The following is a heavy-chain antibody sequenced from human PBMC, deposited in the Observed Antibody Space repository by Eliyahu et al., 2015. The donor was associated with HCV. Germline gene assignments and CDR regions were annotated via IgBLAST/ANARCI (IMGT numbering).Heavy chain of an antibody. D-gene: IGHD4/OR15-4a*01. CDR3: ARARIAPLPGAPNFDC. V-gene: IGHV4-34*01. CDR2: VDDRGRT. Sequence: LEWIGEVDDRGRTNYNPSLKSRVSMSVDTSKKQISLKLTSVAAADTAVYYCARARIAPLPGAPNFDCWGQGTPVTVSS. J-gene: IGHJ5*01.